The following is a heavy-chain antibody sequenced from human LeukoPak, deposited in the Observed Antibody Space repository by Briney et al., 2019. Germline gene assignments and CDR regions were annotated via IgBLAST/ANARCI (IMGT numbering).Heavy chain of an antibody. CDR1: GFTFSSYS. Sequence: PGGSLRLSCAASGFTFSSYSMNWVRQAPGKGLEWVSSISSSSSYIYYADSVKGRFTISRDNAKNTLYLQMNSLRAEDTAVYYCARRDGHSDAFDIWGQGTMVTVSS. CDR2: ISSSSSYI. V-gene: IGHV3-21*01. J-gene: IGHJ3*02. CDR3: ARRDGHSDAFDI. D-gene: IGHD5-24*01.